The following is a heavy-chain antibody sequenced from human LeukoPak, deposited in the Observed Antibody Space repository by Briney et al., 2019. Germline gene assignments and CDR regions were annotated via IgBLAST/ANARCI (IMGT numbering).Heavy chain of an antibody. J-gene: IGHJ4*02. Sequence: GRSLRLSCAASGFTFSSYGMHWVRQAPGKGLEWVAVISYDGSNKYYADSVKGRFTISRDNSKNTLYLQMNSLRAEDTAVYYCAREPSPIVGATFDYWGQGTLVTVSS. V-gene: IGHV3-30*03. CDR3: AREPSPIVGATFDY. CDR2: ISYDGSNK. D-gene: IGHD1-26*01. CDR1: GFTFSSYG.